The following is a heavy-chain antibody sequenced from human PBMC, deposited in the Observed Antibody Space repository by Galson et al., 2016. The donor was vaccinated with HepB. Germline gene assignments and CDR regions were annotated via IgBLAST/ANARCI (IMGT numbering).Heavy chain of an antibody. J-gene: IGHJ3*02. D-gene: IGHD3-16*02. CDR3: AGLGQLSLDAFEI. Sequence: LSLTCTVSDDSVTTSHYYWSWIRQPPGKGLEWIGYIYRGATTSFNPSLKSRVSISVDTSKNHFSLRLTSVTAADTAMYYCAGLGQLSLDAFEIWGQGTMVTVSS. CDR2: IYRGATT. V-gene: IGHV4-61*03. CDR1: DDSVTTSHYY.